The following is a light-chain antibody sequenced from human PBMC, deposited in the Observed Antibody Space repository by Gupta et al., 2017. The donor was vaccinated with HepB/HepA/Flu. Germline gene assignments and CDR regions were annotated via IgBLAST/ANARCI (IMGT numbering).Light chain of an antibody. CDR1: QSVRSY. J-gene: IGKJ5*01. CDR3: QQRSNWPLIT. Sequence: IVLTQSPATLSLSPGERATLSCRASQSVRSYLAWYQQKPGQAPRLLIYDASKRDTGIPARFSGSGSGKDFTLTISSREQEDFAVYYCQQRSNWPLITFGQGTRLEIK. V-gene: IGKV3-11*01. CDR2: DAS.